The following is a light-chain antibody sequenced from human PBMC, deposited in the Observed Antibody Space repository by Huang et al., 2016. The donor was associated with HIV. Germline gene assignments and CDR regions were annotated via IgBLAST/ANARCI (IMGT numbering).Light chain of an antibody. Sequence: EIVLTQSQGTLSLSPGERATLSCRASQSIRPYLAWFQQKPGQTPRLLIDGASNRATGIPDRFSGSGSGTDFSLIISRLEPEDFAVYYCHQYGRSPYTFGQGTKLEIK. V-gene: IGKV3-20*01. CDR3: HQYGRSPYT. CDR1: QSIRPY. CDR2: GAS. J-gene: IGKJ2*01.